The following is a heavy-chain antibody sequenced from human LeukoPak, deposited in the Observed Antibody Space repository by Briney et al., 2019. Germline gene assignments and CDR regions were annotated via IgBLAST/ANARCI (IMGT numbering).Heavy chain of an antibody. V-gene: IGHV4-59*04. CDR2: INYSGIT. CDR3: AGQYCSGGTGHADY. D-gene: IGHD2-15*01. Sequence: SETLSLTCTVSGGSISTYYWSWIRQPPGKGLDWIGIINYSGITYYNPSLKSRVTISVDTSKNQFSLNLSSVTAADTGVYYCAGQYCSGGTGHADYWGQGTLVTVSS. CDR1: GGSISTYY. J-gene: IGHJ4*02.